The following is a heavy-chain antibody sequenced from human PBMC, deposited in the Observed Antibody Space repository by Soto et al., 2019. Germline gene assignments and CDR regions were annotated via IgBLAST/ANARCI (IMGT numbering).Heavy chain of an antibody. CDR1: GYTFTSYY. D-gene: IGHD4-17*01. V-gene: IGHV1-46*01. Sequence: QVQLVQSGAEVKKPGASVKVSCKASGYTFTSYYMHWVRQAPGQGLEWMGIINPSGGSTSYAQKFQGRVTMTRDTSTSTVYMELSSLRSEDTAVYYCACEDYDERLLDYWGQGTLVTVSS. CDR3: ACEDYDERLLDY. CDR2: INPSGGST. J-gene: IGHJ4*02.